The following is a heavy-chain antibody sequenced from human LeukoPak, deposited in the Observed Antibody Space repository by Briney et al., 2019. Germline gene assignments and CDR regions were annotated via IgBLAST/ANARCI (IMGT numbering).Heavy chain of an antibody. D-gene: IGHD3-10*01. Sequence: PSETLSLTCTVSGGSISSYYWSWIRQPAGKGLESIGHISTSGSTNYNPSLKSRVTMSVDTSKNQFSLKLSSVTAADTAVYYCARQNYGSAPLRYWGQGTLVTVSS. CDR2: ISTSGST. CDR1: GGSISSYY. V-gene: IGHV4-4*07. J-gene: IGHJ4*02. CDR3: ARQNYGSAPLRY.